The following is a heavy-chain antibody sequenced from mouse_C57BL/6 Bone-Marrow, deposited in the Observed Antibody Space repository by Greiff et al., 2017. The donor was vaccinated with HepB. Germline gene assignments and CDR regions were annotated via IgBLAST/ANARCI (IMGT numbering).Heavy chain of an antibody. CDR1: GYTFTGYW. J-gene: IGHJ3*01. CDR3: ARSLYYYGSSYVAWFAY. D-gene: IGHD1-1*01. CDR2: ILPGSGST. V-gene: IGHV1-9*01. Sequence: VQLQQSGAELMKPGASVKLSCKATGYTFTGYWIEWVKQRPGHGLEWIGEILPGSGSTNYNEKFKGKATFTADTSSNTAYMQLSSLTTEDSAIYYCARSLYYYGSSYVAWFAYWGQGTLVTVSA.